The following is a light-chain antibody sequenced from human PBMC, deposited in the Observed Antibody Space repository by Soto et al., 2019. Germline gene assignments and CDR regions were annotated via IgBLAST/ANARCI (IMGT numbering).Light chain of an antibody. CDR1: SSNIGSGV. CDR3: AAWDDSLNGPV. CDR2: SNT. J-gene: IGLJ1*01. V-gene: IGLV1-44*01. Sequence: QSVLTQPPSASGTPGQRVTISCSGSSSNIGSGVVNWYQQLPGTAPKLLIYSNTQRPSGVPDRFSGSTSGTAASLAISGLQSEDEADYYCAAWDDSLNGPVFGTGTKLTVL.